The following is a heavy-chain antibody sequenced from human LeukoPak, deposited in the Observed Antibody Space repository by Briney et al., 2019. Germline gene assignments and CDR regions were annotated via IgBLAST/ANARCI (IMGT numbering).Heavy chain of an antibody. CDR1: GLTVSSNY. D-gene: IGHD2-15*01. V-gene: IGHV3-53*01. CDR2: IYSAGNT. J-gene: IGHJ4*02. CDR3: ARMLFCSGGSCQDY. Sequence: GGSLRLSCAASGLTVSSNYMNWVRQAPGKGLEWVSIIYSAGNTYYADSVKGRFTISRDDSKNTLYLQMNSLRAEDTATYYCARMLFCSGGSCQDYWGQGTLVTVSS.